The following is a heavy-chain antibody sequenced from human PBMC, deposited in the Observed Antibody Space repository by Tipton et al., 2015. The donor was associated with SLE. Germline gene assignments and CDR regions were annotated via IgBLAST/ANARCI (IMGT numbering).Heavy chain of an antibody. Sequence: GSLRLSCAASGFIFDNYAMNWVRQAPGKGLEWVSSIRDSGGSTYYADSVKGRFTISRDNPSHTLYLQMNSLRAEDTAVYYCAKDRLVAFDYWGQGTLVTVSS. CDR3: AKDRLVAFDY. CDR1: GFIFDNYA. V-gene: IGHV3-23*01. D-gene: IGHD5-12*01. CDR2: IRDSGGST. J-gene: IGHJ4*02.